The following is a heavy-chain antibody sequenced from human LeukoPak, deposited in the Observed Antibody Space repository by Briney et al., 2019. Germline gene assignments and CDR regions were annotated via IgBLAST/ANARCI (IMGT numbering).Heavy chain of an antibody. CDR2: IKQDGSEK. D-gene: IGHD3-16*01. Sequence: GGSLRLSCAASGLTFSNYWMDWVRQAPGKGLEWVANIKQDGSEKNYVDSVKGRFIISRDNAKNSLYLQMNTLRADDTAVYYCARDGFGTGSNWGQGILVTVSS. J-gene: IGHJ4*02. CDR1: GLTFSNYW. V-gene: IGHV3-7*03. CDR3: ARDGFGTGSN.